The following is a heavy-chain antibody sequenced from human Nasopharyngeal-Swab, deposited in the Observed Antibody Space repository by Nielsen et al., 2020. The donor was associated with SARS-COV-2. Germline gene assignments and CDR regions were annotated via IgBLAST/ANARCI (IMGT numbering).Heavy chain of an antibody. CDR2: IWFDGSNK. J-gene: IGHJ4*02. Sequence: LTCEASGFTFSSYAIHWVRQAPGKGMEWVAVIWFDGSNKYYADSVKGRFTISRDNSKNTVYLQMNSLRGEDTAMYFCARDVGVTTSTLDYFDYWGQGTLVTVSS. CDR3: ARDVGVTTSTLDYFDY. D-gene: IGHD4-17*01. CDR1: GFTFSSYA. V-gene: IGHV3-33*01.